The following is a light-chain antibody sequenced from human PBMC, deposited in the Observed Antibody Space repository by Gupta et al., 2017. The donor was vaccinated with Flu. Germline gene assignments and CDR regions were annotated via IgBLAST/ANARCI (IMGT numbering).Light chain of an antibody. Sequence: DIQMTQSPSSVSASVGDRVTITCRASQNINNWLAWYQQKPGKAPELLVYDAFSLQRGVPSRFSGSGSGTDFTLTISRLQPEDIAVYSCQQSETFPFTFGGGTKVE. CDR2: DAF. J-gene: IGKJ4*01. V-gene: IGKV1-12*01. CDR3: QQSETFPFT. CDR1: QNINNW.